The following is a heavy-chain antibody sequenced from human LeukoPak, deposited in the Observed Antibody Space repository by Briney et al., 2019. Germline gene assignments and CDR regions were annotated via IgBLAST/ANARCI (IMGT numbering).Heavy chain of an antibody. V-gene: IGHV1-2*06. CDR3: ARLGYWSGGSCDGFDY. D-gene: IGHD2-15*01. CDR2: INPNSGGT. J-gene: IGHJ4*02. CDR1: GYTFTGYY. Sequence: GASVKVSCKASGYTFTGYYMHWVRQAPGQGLEWMGRINPNSGGTNYAQTFQGRVTKTRDTSISTAYMELSRLRSDDTAVYYCARLGYWSGGSCDGFDYWGQGTLVTVSS.